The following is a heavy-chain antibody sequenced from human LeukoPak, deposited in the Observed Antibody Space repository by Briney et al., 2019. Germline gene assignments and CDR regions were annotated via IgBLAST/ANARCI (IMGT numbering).Heavy chain of an antibody. D-gene: IGHD3-16*02. CDR1: GGSISSGGYS. CDR3: ARAITFGGVIATNWFDP. J-gene: IGHJ5*02. CDR2: IYHSGST. V-gene: IGHV4-30-2*01. Sequence: SETLSLTCAVSGGSISSGGYSWSWIRQPPGKGLEWIGYIYHSGSTYYNPSLKSRVTISVDRSKNQFSLKLSSVTAADTAAYYCARAITFGGVIATNWFDPWGQGTLVTVSS.